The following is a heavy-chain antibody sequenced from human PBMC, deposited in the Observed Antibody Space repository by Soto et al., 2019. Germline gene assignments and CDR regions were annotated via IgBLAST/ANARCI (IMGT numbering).Heavy chain of an antibody. V-gene: IGHV3-21*01. J-gene: IGHJ6*02. D-gene: IGHD3-10*01. Sequence: EVQLVESGGGLVKPGGSLRLSCAASGFTFSSYSMNWVRQAPGKGLEWVSSISSSSSYIYYADSVKGRFTISRDNAKNSLYLQMNSLGGEDTAVYYWAGGGRGGGGMDVWGQGTTVTVSS. CDR1: GFTFSSYS. CDR3: AGGGRGGGGMDV. CDR2: ISSSSSYI.